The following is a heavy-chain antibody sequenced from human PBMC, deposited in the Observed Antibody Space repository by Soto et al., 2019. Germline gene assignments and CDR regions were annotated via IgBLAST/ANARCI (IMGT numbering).Heavy chain of an antibody. CDR3: ARDEGGP. Sequence: PSPTLSLTCAISGDSVSSNSAAWSWIRQSPSRGLEWLGRTYYRSKWNSNYAVSVKGRVTINPDTSKNQCSLQLNSVTPEDTAVYYCARDEGGPWGQGTLVTVSS. V-gene: IGHV6-1*01. CDR1: GDSVSSNSAA. J-gene: IGHJ4*02. CDR2: TYYRSKWNS.